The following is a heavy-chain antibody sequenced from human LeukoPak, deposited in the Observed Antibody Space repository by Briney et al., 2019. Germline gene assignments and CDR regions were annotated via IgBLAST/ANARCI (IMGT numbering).Heavy chain of an antibody. CDR3: ARDKYDYGDYRTGSGDY. D-gene: IGHD4-17*01. Sequence: GRSLRLSCAASGFTFSSYSMNWVRQAPGEGLEWVSSISSSSSYIYYADSVKGRFTISRDNAKNSLYLQMNSLRAEDTAVYYCARDKYDYGDYRTGSGDYWGQGTLVTVSS. CDR1: GFTFSSYS. V-gene: IGHV3-21*01. J-gene: IGHJ4*02. CDR2: ISSSSSYI.